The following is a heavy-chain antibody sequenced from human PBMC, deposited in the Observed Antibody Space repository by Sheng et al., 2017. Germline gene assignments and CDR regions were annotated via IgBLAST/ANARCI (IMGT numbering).Heavy chain of an antibody. V-gene: IGHV3-48*03. CDR3: ARDARDEGRFLEWSPRRDLYALDV. Sequence: EVQLVESGGGLVQPGGSLRLSCVASGLTFSDSEFNWVRQAPGKGLEWVSFISDTGKTTFYADSVRGRFTMSRDNAENSVYLQLNSLRADDSGVYFCARDARDEGRFLEWSPRRDLYALDVWGHGTTVTV. J-gene: IGHJ6*02. D-gene: IGHD3-3*01. CDR1: GLTFSDSE. CDR2: ISDTGKTT.